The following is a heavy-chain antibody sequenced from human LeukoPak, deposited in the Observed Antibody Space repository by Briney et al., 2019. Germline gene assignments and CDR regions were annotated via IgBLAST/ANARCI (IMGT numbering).Heavy chain of an antibody. D-gene: IGHD3-10*01. J-gene: IGHJ6*02. V-gene: IGHV3-23*01. Sequence: GGSLRLSCAASGFTFSSYAMSWVRQAPGKGLEWVSAISGSGGSTYYADSVKGRFTISRDNSKSTLYLQMNSLRVEDTAVYYCATGSGNYSPYYYYGMDVWGQGTTVTVSS. CDR2: ISGSGGST. CDR1: GFTFSSYA. CDR3: ATGSGNYSPYYYYGMDV.